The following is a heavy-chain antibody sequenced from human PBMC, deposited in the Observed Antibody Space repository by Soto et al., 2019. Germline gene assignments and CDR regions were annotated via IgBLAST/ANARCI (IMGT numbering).Heavy chain of an antibody. V-gene: IGHV3-33*01. Sequence: HPGGSLRLSCAASGFTFSSYGMHWVRQAPGKGLEWVAVIWYDGSNKYYADSVKGRFTISRDNSKNTLYLQMNSLRAEDTAVYYCAREYCSGGSCSWDYYYYGMDVWGQGTTVTVSS. CDR3: AREYCSGGSCSWDYYYYGMDV. D-gene: IGHD2-15*01. CDR1: GFTFSSYG. CDR2: IWYDGSNK. J-gene: IGHJ6*02.